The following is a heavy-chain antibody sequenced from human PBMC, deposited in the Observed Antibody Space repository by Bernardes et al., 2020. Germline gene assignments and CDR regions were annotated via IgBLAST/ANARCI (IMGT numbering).Heavy chain of an antibody. D-gene: IGHD3-3*01. Sequence: GGSLRLSCAASGFIFSDYYMSWIRQAPGKGLEWVSYISSSGSTIYYADSVKGRFTISRDNAKNLLYLQMNSRGAEDTAVYYCASDNYDFWWGYFDYWGQGTLVTVSS. J-gene: IGHJ4*02. CDR2: ISSSGSTI. V-gene: IGHV3-11*01. CDR1: GFIFSDYY. CDR3: ASDNYDFWWGYFDY.